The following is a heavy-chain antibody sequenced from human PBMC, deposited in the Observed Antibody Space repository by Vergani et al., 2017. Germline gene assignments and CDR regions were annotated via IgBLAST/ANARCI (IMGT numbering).Heavy chain of an antibody. CDR2: IKSDGSIT. V-gene: IGHV3-74*01. J-gene: IGHJ5*01. CDR1: GFIFSGYG. CDR3: VRARSRGTCFMYDWLDS. D-gene: IGHD5-24*01. Sequence: EVQLVESGGGLIHPGGSLRLSCEGSGFIFSGYGMHWVRQTPEKGLVWVSRIKSDGSITNYADSVKGRFTISRDNAKNTLYLEMNSLRGDDTAIYYCVRARSRGTCFMYDWLDSWGQGTLVTVSS.